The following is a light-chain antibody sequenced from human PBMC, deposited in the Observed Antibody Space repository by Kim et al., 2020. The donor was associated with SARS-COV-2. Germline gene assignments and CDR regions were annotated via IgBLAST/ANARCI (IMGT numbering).Light chain of an antibody. CDR3: SSYTSSSTVV. Sequence: QSVVTQPASVSGSPGQSITISCTGTSSDVGGYNYVSWYQQHPGKAPKLMIYDVSNRPSGVSNRFSGSKSGNTASLTISGLQAEDEADYYCSSYTSSSTVVFGGGTQLTV. V-gene: IGLV2-14*03. CDR2: DVS. CDR1: SSDVGGYNY. J-gene: IGLJ2*01.